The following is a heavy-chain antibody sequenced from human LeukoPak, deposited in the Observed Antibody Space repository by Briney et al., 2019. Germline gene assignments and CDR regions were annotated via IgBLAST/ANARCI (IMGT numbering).Heavy chain of an antibody. CDR1: GFTFDDYA. CDR2: ISWNSGSI. V-gene: IGHV3-9*01. J-gene: IGHJ4*02. D-gene: IGHD3-9*01. CDR3: AKSRGRYDILTGLDY. Sequence: GGSLRLSCAASGFTFDDYAMHWVRQAPGKGLEWVSGISWNSGSIGYADSVKGRFTISRDNAKNSLYLQMNSLRAEDTALYYCAKSRGRYDILTGLDYWGQGTLVTVSS.